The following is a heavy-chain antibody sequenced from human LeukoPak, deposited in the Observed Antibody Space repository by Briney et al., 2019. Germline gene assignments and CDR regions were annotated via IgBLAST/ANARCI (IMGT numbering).Heavy chain of an antibody. J-gene: IGHJ4*02. CDR3: ARVSGSYNWNRYDY. Sequence: GASVKVSCKASGYTFTSYAMNWVRQAPGQGLEWMGWTNTNTGNPTYAQGFTGRFVFSLDTSVSTAYLQISSLKAEDTAVYYCARVSGSYNWNRYDYWGRGTLVTVSS. CDR2: TNTNTGNP. V-gene: IGHV7-4-1*02. D-gene: IGHD1-20*01. CDR1: GYTFTSYA.